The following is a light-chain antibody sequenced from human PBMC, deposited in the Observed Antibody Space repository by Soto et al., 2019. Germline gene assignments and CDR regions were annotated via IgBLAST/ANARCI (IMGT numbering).Light chain of an antibody. CDR2: AAS. J-gene: IGKJ1*01. CDR1: QAISSY. V-gene: IGKV1-27*01. Sequence: DIQMTQSPSSLSASVGDRVTITCRTSQAISSYLAWYQQKPGRVPTLLIYAASTLQSGVPSRFSGSGSGTDFTLTISSLQPEDVATYYCQKYHSAPWTFGQGTKVEI. CDR3: QKYHSAPWT.